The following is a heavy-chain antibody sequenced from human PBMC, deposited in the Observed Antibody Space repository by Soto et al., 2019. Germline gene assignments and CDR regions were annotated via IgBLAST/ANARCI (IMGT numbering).Heavy chain of an antibody. CDR1: GYTFTSYG. Sequence: KLFWASVKVSCKASGYTFTSYGISWVRQAPGQGLEWMGWISAYNGNTNYAQKLQGRDTMTTDTSTSTAYMELRSLRSDDTAVYYCARGGSVVGIVSAFDYWGQGTLVTVSS. D-gene: IGHD3-16*02. CDR2: ISAYNGNT. V-gene: IGHV1-18*01. J-gene: IGHJ4*02. CDR3: ARGGSVVGIVSAFDY.